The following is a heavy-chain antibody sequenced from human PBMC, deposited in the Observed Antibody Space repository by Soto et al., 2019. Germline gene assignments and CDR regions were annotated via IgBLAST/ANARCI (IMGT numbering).Heavy chain of an antibody. V-gene: IGHV4-59*08. CDR1: GAPLRGHS. CDR2: VYSGGGT. CDR3: ARHTPAISISDH. D-gene: IGHD2-15*01. Sequence: SDTLSLTCTVTGAPLRGHSRSWIRQSPGKGLEWIGYVYSGGGTNYSPSFMGRVTISVDTSKNQFSLKLSSVTAADTAVYYCARHTPAISISDHWGQGTLVT. J-gene: IGHJ4*02.